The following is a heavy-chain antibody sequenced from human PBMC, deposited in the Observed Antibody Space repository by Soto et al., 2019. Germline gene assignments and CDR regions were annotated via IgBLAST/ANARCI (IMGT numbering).Heavy chain of an antibody. CDR1: GGTFSSYA. D-gene: IGHD2-15*01. Sequence: SVKVSCKASGGTFSSYAISWVRQAPGQGLEWMGGIIPIFGTANYAQKFQGRVTITAGESTSTAYMELSSLRSEDTAVYYCARGKGYCSGGSCWLDYWGQGTLVTVSS. J-gene: IGHJ4*02. CDR3: ARGKGYCSGGSCWLDY. CDR2: IIPIFGTA. V-gene: IGHV1-69*13.